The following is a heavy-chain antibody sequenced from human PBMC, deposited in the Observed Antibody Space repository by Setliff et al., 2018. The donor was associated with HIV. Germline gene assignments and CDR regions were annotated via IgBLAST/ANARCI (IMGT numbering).Heavy chain of an antibody. CDR2: IYPGDSET. D-gene: IGHD3-10*01. J-gene: IGHJ3*02. CDR1: GYSFSNYW. CDR3: ATRLNFGASDAFDI. Sequence: GESLKISCKGSGYSFSNYWIGWVCQMPGKGLEWMGIIYPGDSETRYNPSFQGQVSISVDKSSSTAYLQWSSLRASDTAMYYCATRLNFGASDAFDIWGQGTMVTVSS. V-gene: IGHV5-51*01.